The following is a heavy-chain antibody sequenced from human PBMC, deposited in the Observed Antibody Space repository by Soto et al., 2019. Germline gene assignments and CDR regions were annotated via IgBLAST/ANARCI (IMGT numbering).Heavy chain of an antibody. J-gene: IGHJ6*02. CDR3: ARDRREDQLPPFYYYYGMDV. D-gene: IGHD2-2*01. Sequence: SETLSLTCTVSGGSVSSGSYYWSWIRQPPGKGLEWIGYIYYSGSTYYNPSLKSRVTISVDTSKNQFSLKLSSVTAADTAVYYCARDRREDQLPPFYYYYGMDVWGQGTTVTVSS. CDR1: GGSVSSGSYY. CDR2: IYYSGST. V-gene: IGHV4-61*01.